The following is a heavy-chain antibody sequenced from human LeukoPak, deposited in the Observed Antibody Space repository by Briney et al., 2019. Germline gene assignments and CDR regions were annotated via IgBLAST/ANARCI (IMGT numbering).Heavy chain of an antibody. Sequence: KPGGSLRLSCAASGFTFSNAWMSWVRQAPGKGLEWVGRIKSKTDGGTTDYAAPVKGRFTISRDDSKKHAVSANEQPETEDTAVYYCTTAPRGTGLDYWGQGTLVTVSS. D-gene: IGHD3/OR15-3a*01. CDR2: IKSKTDGGTT. CDR3: TTAPRGTGLDY. J-gene: IGHJ4*02. V-gene: IGHV3-15*01. CDR1: GFTFSNAW.